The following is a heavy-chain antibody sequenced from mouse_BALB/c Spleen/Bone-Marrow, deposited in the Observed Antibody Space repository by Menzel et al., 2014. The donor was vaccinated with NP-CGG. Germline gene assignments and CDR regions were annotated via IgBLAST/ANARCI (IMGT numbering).Heavy chain of an antibody. V-gene: IGHV7-3*02. CDR1: GFTFTDYY. Sequence: EVHLVESGGGLVQPGGSLRLSCATSGFTFTDYYMSWVRQPPGKALEWLGFIRNKANGYTTEYSASVKGRFTISRDNSQSILNLQMNTLRAEDSATYFCARDRVVAFYLYFDVRGAGTTVTVSS. J-gene: IGHJ1*01. CDR2: IRNKANGYTT. D-gene: IGHD1-1*01. CDR3: ARDRVVAFYLYFDV.